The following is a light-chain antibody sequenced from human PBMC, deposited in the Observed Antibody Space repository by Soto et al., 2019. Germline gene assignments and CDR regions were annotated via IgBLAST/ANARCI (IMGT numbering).Light chain of an antibody. V-gene: IGKV3-20*01. CDR1: QSVSSSY. CDR3: QQYASSPTWT. Sequence: EIVLTPSPGTLSLSPGERATLSCRASQSVSSSYLAWYQQKPGQAPRLLIYGASSRATGIPDRFSGSGSGTDFTPTSSRLEPEAFAVSYCQQYASSPTWTFGQGTTVAIK. J-gene: IGKJ1*01. CDR2: GAS.